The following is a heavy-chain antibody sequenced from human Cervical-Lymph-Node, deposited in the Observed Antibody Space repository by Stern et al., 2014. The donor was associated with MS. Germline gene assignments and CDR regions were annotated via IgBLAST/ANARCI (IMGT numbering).Heavy chain of an antibody. D-gene: IGHD1-26*01. CDR2: FDPEDGET. J-gene: IGHJ6*02. V-gene: IGHV1-24*01. CDR3: ATGGRVGAPTYYGMDV. CDR1: GYTLTDLS. Sequence: VQLVESGPEVKKPGASVKVSCKVSGYTLTDLSMHWVRQVPGKGLEWMGGFDPEDGETIYAQKFQGRVTMTEDTSTDTAYMELSSLRSEDTALYYCATGGRVGAPTYYGMDVWGHGTAVTVSS.